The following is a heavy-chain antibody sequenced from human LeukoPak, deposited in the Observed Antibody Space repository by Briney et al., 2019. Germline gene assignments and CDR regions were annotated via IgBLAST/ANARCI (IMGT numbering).Heavy chain of an antibody. CDR1: GGSFSGYY. Sequence: SETLSLTCAVYGGSFSGYYWSWIRQPPGKGLEWIGEINHSGSTNYHPSLKSRVTISVDTSKNQFSLKLSSVTAADTAVYYCARGSVQNGAFDYWGQGTLVTVSS. V-gene: IGHV4-34*01. J-gene: IGHJ4*02. D-gene: IGHD1-1*01. CDR3: ARGSVQNGAFDY. CDR2: INHSGST.